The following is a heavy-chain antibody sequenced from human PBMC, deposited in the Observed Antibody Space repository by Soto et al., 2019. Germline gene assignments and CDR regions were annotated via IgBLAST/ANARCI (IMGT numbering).Heavy chain of an antibody. V-gene: IGHV4-4*02. J-gene: IGHJ6*02. CDR3: ARLGGGIQLWLIYDYYYYYGMDV. CDR2: IYHSGST. D-gene: IGHD5-18*01. CDR1: GGAIISSNW. Sequence: PSETLSLTCAVSGGAIISSNWWIWFRHPPGRVREGIGEIYHSGSTNYNPSLKSRVTISVDKSKNQFSLKLSSVTAADTAVYYCARLGGGIQLWLIYDYYYYYGMDVWGQGTTVTVSS.